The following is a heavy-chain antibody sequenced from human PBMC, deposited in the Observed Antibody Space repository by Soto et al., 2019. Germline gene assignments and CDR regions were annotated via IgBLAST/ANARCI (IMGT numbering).Heavy chain of an antibody. CDR1: GGSISSGGYY. D-gene: IGHD2-8*01. V-gene: IGHV4-31*02. CDR3: ARLIVLISSPSHTRPAGFDP. CDR2: IYYSGST. J-gene: IGHJ5*02. Sequence: PSETLSLTCTVSGGSISSGGYYWSWIRQHPGKGLEWIGYIYYSGSTYYNPSLKSRVTISVDTSKNQFSLKLSSVTAADTAVYYCARLIVLISSPSHTRPAGFDPWGQGTLVTVSS.